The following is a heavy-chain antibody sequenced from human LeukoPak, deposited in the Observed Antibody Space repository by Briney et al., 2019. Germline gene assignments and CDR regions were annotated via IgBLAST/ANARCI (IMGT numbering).Heavy chain of an antibody. CDR1: GASISSFY. V-gene: IGHV4-4*09. Sequence: PSETLSLTCTVSGASISSFYWSWLRQSPGRGLERIGYILTSGTANYNPSLKSRVSISVDTSKNQFSLKVTSVTAADTAVYYCARQGYSSGPFFDYWGQGILVTVSS. CDR3: ARQGYSSGPFFDY. J-gene: IGHJ4*02. CDR2: ILTSGTA. D-gene: IGHD5-18*01.